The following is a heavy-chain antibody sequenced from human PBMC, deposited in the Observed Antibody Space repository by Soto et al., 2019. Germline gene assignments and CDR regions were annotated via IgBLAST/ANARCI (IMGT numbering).Heavy chain of an antibody. CDR3: AKDMTTAFSGYYYGMDV. CDR2: ISYDGSNK. D-gene: IGHD4-4*01. Sequence: PVGSLRLSCAASGFTFSSYGMHWVRQAPGKGLEWVAVISYDGSNKYYADSVKGRFTISRDNSKNTLYLQMNSLRAEDTAVYYCAKDMTTAFSGYYYGMDVWGQGTTVTVSS. CDR1: GFTFSSYG. V-gene: IGHV3-30*18. J-gene: IGHJ6*02.